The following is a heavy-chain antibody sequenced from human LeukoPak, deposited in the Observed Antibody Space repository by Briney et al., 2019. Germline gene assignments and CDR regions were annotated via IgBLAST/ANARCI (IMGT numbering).Heavy chain of an antibody. Sequence: ASVKVSCKASRYTFSSYDMHCGRQSPRQGLEWMGIINPIVGSTTYAQKFQGRVTVTIDTSTSTGYMELSSLRFEDTAVFYCARQSVRPGASPLFDYWGQGTLVTVSS. V-gene: IGHV1-46*01. CDR3: ARQSVRPGASPLFDY. CDR2: INPIVGST. D-gene: IGHD1-14*01. J-gene: IGHJ4*02. CDR1: RYTFSSYD.